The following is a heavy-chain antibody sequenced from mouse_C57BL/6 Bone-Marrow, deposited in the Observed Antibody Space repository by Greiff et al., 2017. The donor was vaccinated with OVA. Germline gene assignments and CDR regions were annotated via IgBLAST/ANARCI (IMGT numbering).Heavy chain of an antibody. J-gene: IGHJ4*01. D-gene: IGHD1-1*01. CDR3: ARNNYGSSYYYAMDY. V-gene: IGHV2-2*01. CDR2: IWSGGST. CDR1: GFSLTSYG. Sequence: VKLMESGPGLVQPSQSLSITCTVSGFSLTSYGVHWVRQSPGKGLEWLGVIWSGGSTDYNAAFISRLSISKDNSKSQVFFKMNSLQADDTTIYYCARNNYGSSYYYAMDYWGQGTSVTVSS.